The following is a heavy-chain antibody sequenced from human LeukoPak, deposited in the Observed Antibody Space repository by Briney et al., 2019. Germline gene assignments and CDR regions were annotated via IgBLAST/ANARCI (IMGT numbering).Heavy chain of an antibody. Sequence: GGSLRLSCAASGFTFDDYAMHWVRQAPGKGLEWVSGISWNSGSIGYADSVKGRFTISRDNAKKSLYLQMNSLRAEDTALYYCAKDILRYRSSTSCWAFDIWGQGTMVTVSS. V-gene: IGHV3-9*01. CDR1: GFTFDDYA. CDR3: AKDILRYRSSTSCWAFDI. CDR2: ISWNSGSI. D-gene: IGHD2-2*01. J-gene: IGHJ3*02.